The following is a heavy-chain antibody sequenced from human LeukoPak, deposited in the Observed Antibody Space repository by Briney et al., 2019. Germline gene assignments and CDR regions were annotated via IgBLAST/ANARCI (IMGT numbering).Heavy chain of an antibody. CDR1: GYTFTSHG. V-gene: IGHV1-69*13. CDR2: IIPIFGTA. D-gene: IGHD3-10*01. Sequence: SVKVSCKASGYTFTSHGFSWVRQAPGQGLEWMGGIIPIFGTANYAQKFQGRVTITADESTSTAYMELSSLRSEDTAVYYCARGITMARLGRDAFDIWGQGTMVTVSS. CDR3: ARGITMARLGRDAFDI. J-gene: IGHJ3*02.